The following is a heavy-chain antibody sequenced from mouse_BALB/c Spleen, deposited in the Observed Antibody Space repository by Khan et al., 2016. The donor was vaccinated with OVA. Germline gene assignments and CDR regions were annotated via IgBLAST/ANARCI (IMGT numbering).Heavy chain of an antibody. V-gene: IGHV3-2*02. Sequence: EVQLQESGPGLVKPSQSLSLTCTVTGYSITSEYTWNWIRQFPGNKLEWMGFISYSGNTSYNPSLKSRITITRDTSKNQFFLQLNSLTSEDTATYYCARKDYYDYDPFPYWGQGTLVTVSA. CDR2: ISYSGNT. J-gene: IGHJ3*01. CDR3: ARKDYYDYDPFPY. D-gene: IGHD2-4*01. CDR1: GYSITSEYT.